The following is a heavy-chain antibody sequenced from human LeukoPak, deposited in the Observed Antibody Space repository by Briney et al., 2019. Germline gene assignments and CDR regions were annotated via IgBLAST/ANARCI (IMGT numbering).Heavy chain of an antibody. Sequence: PSETLSLTCTVSGGSISSYYWSWLRQPPGKGLEWIGYIYYSGSTNYNPSLTSRVTVSVDTSKNQFSLKLSSVTAADTAVYYCARGGYSYDYWGQGTLVTVSS. CDR3: ARGGYSYDY. V-gene: IGHV4-59*01. D-gene: IGHD5-18*01. CDR2: IYYSGST. J-gene: IGHJ4*02. CDR1: GGSISSYY.